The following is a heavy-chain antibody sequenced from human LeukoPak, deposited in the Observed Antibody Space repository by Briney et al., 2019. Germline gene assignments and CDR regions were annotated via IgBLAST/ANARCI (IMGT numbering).Heavy chain of an antibody. CDR3: ARDARGWSGFDY. D-gene: IGHD3-3*01. V-gene: IGHV4-4*07. Sequence: SETLSLTCSVSGGSISSYYWSWIRQPAGKGREWIGRIYTTGNTDYNPSLKSRVTMSVDTSKNQFSLDLSSVTAADTAVYYCARDARGWSGFDYWGQGTLVTVSS. CDR1: GGSISSYY. CDR2: IYTTGNT. J-gene: IGHJ4*02.